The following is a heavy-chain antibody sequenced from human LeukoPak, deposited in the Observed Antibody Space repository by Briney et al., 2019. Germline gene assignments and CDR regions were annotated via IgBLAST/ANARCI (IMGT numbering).Heavy chain of an antibody. CDR3: ARRAGAYSHPYDY. CDR1: GFNFSSYS. Sequence: GGSLRLSCGASGFNFSSYSMNWVRQAPGKGLEWVSFIYSDNTHYSDSVKGRFTISRDNSKNTLYLQVNSLRAEDTAVYYCARRAGAYSHPYDYWGQGTLVTVSS. CDR2: IYSDNT. J-gene: IGHJ4*02. V-gene: IGHV3-53*01. D-gene: IGHD4/OR15-4a*01.